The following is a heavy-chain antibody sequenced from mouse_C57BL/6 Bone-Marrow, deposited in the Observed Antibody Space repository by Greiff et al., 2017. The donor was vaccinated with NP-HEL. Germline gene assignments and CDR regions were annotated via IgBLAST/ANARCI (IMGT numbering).Heavy chain of an antibody. CDR3: ARRFCYAMDY. CDR1: GFTFSDYG. CDR2: ISSGSSTI. V-gene: IGHV5-17*01. Sequence: DVKLVESGGGLVKPGGSLKLSCAASGFTFSDYGMHWVRQAPEKGLEWVAYISSGSSTIYYADTVKGRFTISRDNAKNTLFLQMTSLRSEDTALYYCARRFCYAMDYWGQGTSVTVSS. J-gene: IGHJ4*01.